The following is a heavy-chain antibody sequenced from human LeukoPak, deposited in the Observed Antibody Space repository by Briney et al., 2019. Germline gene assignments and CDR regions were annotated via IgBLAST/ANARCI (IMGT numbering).Heavy chain of an antibody. V-gene: IGHV4-38-2*02. CDR2: IYHSGST. J-gene: IGHJ4*02. CDR1: GYSISSGYY. D-gene: IGHD3-10*01. Sequence: SETLSLTCTVSGYSISSGYYWGWIRQPPGKGLEWIGSIYHSGSTYYNPSLKSRVTISVDTSKNQFSLKLSSVTAADTAVYYCARLVHRFGELLEDYWGQGTLVTVSS. CDR3: ARLVHRFGELLEDY.